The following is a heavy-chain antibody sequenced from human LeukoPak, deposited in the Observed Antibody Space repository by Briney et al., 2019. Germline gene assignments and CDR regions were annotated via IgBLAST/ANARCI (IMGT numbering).Heavy chain of an antibody. CDR1: GFTFSSFG. J-gene: IGHJ4*02. CDR3: AKDPENNGYSDGSFDY. D-gene: IGHD3-22*01. Sequence: GGSLRLSCAASGFTFSSFGMYWVRQAPGKGLEWVSFIRGDGTNKYYADSVKGRFTISRDNSKNTLYLQMNSLRAEDTGVYYCAKDPENNGYSDGSFDYWGQGTLVTVSS. CDR2: IRGDGTNK. V-gene: IGHV3-30*02.